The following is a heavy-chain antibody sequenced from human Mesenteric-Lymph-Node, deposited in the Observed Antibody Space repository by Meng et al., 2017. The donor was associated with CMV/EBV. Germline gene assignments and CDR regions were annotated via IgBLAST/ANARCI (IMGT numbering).Heavy chain of an antibody. CDR2: INPNSGGT. J-gene: IGHJ4*02. CDR3: AKDYYGSGSYFDY. CDR1: GYTFKRNY. D-gene: IGHD3-10*01. Sequence: ASVKVSCKASGYTFKRNYLYWVRQAPGQGLEWMGWINPNSGGTYYADSVKGRFTISRDNSKNTLYLQMNSLRAEDTAVYYCAKDYYGSGSYFDYWGQGTLVTVSS. V-gene: IGHV1-2*02.